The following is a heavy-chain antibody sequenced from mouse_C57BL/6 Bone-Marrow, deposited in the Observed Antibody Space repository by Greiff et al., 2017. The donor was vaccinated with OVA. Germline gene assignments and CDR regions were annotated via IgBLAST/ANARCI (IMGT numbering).Heavy chain of an antibody. V-gene: IGHV5-6*01. Sequence: EVQRVESGGDLVKPGGSLKLSCAASGFTFSSYGMSWVRQTPDKRLEWVATISSGGSYTYYPDSVKGRFTISRDNAKNTLYRQMSSLKSEDTAMYYCARPSNWDWFAYWGQGTRVTVSA. J-gene: IGHJ3*01. CDR2: ISSGGSYT. CDR3: ARPSNWDWFAY. CDR1: GFTFSSYG. D-gene: IGHD4-1*01.